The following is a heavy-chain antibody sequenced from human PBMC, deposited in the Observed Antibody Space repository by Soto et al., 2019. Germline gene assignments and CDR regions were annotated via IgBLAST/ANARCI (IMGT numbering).Heavy chain of an antibody. J-gene: IGHJ6*03. Sequence: SETLSLTCTVSGGSISSYYWSWIRQPPGKGLEWIGYIYSSGITTYNPSLRSRVTISLDTSKNQFSLKLSSVTAADTAVYHCARLWHDYGDYDYMYVWGQGTTVTVSS. V-gene: IGHV4-59*01. CDR3: ARLWHDYGDYDYMYV. D-gene: IGHD4-17*01. CDR2: IYSSGIT. CDR1: GGSISSYY.